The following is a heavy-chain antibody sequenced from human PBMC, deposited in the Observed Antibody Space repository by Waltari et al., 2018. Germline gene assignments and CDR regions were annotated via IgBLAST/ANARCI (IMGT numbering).Heavy chain of an antibody. CDR2: ISYSGST. V-gene: IGHV4-59*08. D-gene: IGHD4-17*01. CDR3: ARHFQGGGVTRHYFDL. CDR1: GGSTSNYS. J-gene: IGHJ2*01. Sequence: QVQLQESGPGLVKPWETLSLTCGVSGGSTSNYSWSWIRQFPGRGLEWIVYISYSGSTNYHPSLKSRVTMSVDANNFSLEMTPLTATDTAVYFCARHFQGGGVTRHYFDLWGRGTPVTVSS.